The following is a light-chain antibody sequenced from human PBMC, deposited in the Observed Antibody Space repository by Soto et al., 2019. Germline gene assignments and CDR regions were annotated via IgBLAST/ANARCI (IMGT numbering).Light chain of an antibody. CDR1: SSAFGTFRL. CDR2: EVT. Sequence: QSALTQPASVSGSPGQSITISCTGSSSAFGTFRLVSWYQHHPGKVPKLIIYEVTKRPSGVSNRFSGSKSGDTASLTISGLQAEDEADYYCNSHTASTTRIFGTGTKVTVL. CDR3: NSHTASTTRI. V-gene: IGLV2-14*02. J-gene: IGLJ1*01.